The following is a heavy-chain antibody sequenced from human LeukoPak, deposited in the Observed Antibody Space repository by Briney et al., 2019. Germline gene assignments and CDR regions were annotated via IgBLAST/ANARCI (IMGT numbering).Heavy chain of an antibody. D-gene: IGHD3-16*02. V-gene: IGHV4-34*01. Sequence: SETLSLTCAVYGGSFSGYYWSWIRQPPGKGLEWIGKINHSGSTNYNPSLKSRVTISVDTSKNQFSLKLSSVTAADTAVYYCARGLIMITFGGVIVRTNWFDPWGQGTLVTVSS. CDR2: INHSGST. CDR1: GGSFSGYY. J-gene: IGHJ5*02. CDR3: ARGLIMITFGGVIVRTNWFDP.